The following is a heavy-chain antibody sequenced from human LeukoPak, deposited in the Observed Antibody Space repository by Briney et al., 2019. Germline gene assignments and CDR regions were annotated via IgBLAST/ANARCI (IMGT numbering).Heavy chain of an antibody. CDR2: ISYSGTT. D-gene: IGHD6-19*01. CDR1: GGSISSYY. V-gene: IGHV4-59*01. CDR3: ARGSSDWTDDAFDI. J-gene: IGHJ3*02. Sequence: PSETLSLTCTVSGGSISSYYWTWIRQPPGKGLEWIGYISYSGTTNYNPSLKSRVTISGDTSKNQVSLKLNSVTAADTAVYYCARGSSDWTDDAFDIWGQGTMVTVSS.